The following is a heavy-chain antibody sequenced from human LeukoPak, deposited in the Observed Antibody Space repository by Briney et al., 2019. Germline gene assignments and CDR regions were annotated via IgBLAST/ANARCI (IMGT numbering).Heavy chain of an antibody. CDR1: GYTFTGYY. J-gene: IGHJ4*02. CDR2: INPNSGGT. V-gene: IGHV1-2*02. D-gene: IGHD1-26*01. Sequence: ASVKVSCKASGYTFTGYYMHWVRQAPGQGLEWMGWINPNSGGTNYAQKFQGRVTMTRDTSISTAYMELSRLRSDDTAVYHCARGSGSPRKINFDYWGQGTLVTVSS. CDR3: ARGSGSPRKINFDY.